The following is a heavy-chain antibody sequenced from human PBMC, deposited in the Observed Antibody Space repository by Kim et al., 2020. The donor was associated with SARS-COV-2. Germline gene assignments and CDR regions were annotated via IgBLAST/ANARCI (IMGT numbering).Heavy chain of an antibody. CDR2: INAGNGNT. CDR1: GYTFTSYA. D-gene: IGHD4-17*01. Sequence: ASVKVSCKASGYTFTSYAMHWVRQAPGQRLEWMGWINAGNGNTKYSQKFQGRVTITRDTSASTAYMELSSLRSEDTAVYYCASELRGRYYYYYYGMDVWGQGTTVTVSS. CDR3: ASELRGRYYYYYYGMDV. J-gene: IGHJ6*02. V-gene: IGHV1-3*01.